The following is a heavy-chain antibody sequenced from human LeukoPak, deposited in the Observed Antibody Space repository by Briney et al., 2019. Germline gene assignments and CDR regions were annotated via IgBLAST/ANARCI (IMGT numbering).Heavy chain of an antibody. CDR3: ARDRDGGNSAFDI. CDR2: ISYSGST. CDR1: GGSVSSGIYY. Sequence: SETLSLTCTVSGGSVSSGIYYWSWIRQPPGKGLEWIGYISYSGSTNYNPSLKSRVTISVDTSKNQFSLRLSSVTAADTAVYYCARDRDGGNSAFDIWGQGTMVTVSS. D-gene: IGHD4-23*01. J-gene: IGHJ3*02. V-gene: IGHV4-61*01.